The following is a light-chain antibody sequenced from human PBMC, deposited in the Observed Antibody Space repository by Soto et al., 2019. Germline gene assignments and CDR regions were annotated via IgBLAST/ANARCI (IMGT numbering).Light chain of an antibody. CDR1: HDISTF. CDR2: EAS. V-gene: IGKV1-9*01. CDR3: QKLYTLPFT. J-gene: IGKJ5*01. Sequence: DIQLTQSPSLLSASIGDSVNITCRASHDISTFLAWYQQKPGKAHKLLIYEASTLQSGVPSRFSGSGSGTEFTLAISGLLPEDFAAYHCQKLYTLPFTFGQGTRLEIK.